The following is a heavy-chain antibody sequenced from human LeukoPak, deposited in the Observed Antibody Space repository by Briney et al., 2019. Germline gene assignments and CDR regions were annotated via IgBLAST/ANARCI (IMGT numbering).Heavy chain of an antibody. V-gene: IGHV4-34*01. Sequence: SETLSLTCAVYGGSFSGYYWSWIRQPPGKGLEWSGEINHSGSTNYNPSLKSRVTISVDTSKNQFSLKLSSVTAADTAVYYCARGNYYDPTTYYRAFDIWGQGTMVTVSS. CDR1: GGSFSGYY. CDR3: ARGNYYDPTTYYRAFDI. D-gene: IGHD3-22*01. CDR2: INHSGST. J-gene: IGHJ3*02.